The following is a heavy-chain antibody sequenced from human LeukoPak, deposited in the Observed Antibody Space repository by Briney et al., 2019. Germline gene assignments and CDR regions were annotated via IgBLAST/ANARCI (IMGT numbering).Heavy chain of an antibody. Sequence: KTSETLSLTCAVYGGSFSGYYWVWIRQPPGKGLEWIGSIYYSGSTYYNPSLKSRVTISVDTSKNQFSLKLSSVTAADTAVYYCARLGSFDYWGQGTLVTVSS. V-gene: IGHV4-39*01. J-gene: IGHJ4*02. CDR3: ARLGSFDY. CDR1: GGSFSGYY. D-gene: IGHD3-10*01. CDR2: IYYSGST.